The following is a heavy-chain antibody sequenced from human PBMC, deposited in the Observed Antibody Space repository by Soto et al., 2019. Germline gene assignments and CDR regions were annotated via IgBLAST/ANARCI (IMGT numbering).Heavy chain of an antibody. V-gene: IGHV4-39*01. D-gene: IGHD3-3*02. CDR2: VYYGGAIFYSGNI. CDR3: VRYDRINMKPYSPEGFHI. J-gene: IGHJ3*02. Sequence: SETLSLTCTVSGDSISSSNSHWGWTRQPPGKGLEYIGSVYYGGAIFYSGNIYYYPSLKSRVTISVDTSKNQFSLRLSSVTAADTGVYYCVRYDRINMKPYSPEGFHIWGQGTMVTVSS. CDR1: GDSISSSNSH.